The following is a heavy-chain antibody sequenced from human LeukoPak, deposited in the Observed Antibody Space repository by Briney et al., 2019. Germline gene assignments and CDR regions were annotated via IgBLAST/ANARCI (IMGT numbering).Heavy chain of an antibody. Sequence: SVKVSCKASGGTFSSYAISWVRQAPGQGLEWMGGIIPVFGTANYAQKFQGRVTITADESTSTAYMELSSLRSEDTAVYYCAREGYTAAGSDYWGQGTLVTVSS. CDR3: AREGYTAAGSDY. CDR1: GGTFSSYA. J-gene: IGHJ4*02. V-gene: IGHV1-69*13. D-gene: IGHD6-13*01. CDR2: IIPVFGTA.